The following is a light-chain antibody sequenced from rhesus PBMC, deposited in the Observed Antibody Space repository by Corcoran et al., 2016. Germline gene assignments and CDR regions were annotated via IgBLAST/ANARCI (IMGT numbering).Light chain of an antibody. V-gene: IGKV1-38*01. CDR3: QQRNRYPLT. J-gene: IGKJ4*01. CDR2: DAS. CDR1: QGISSY. Sequence: DIQLTQSPSSLSASVGDRVTITCRASQGISSYLAWYQQKPGKSPKLLIYDASNLQRGVPSRFSGSGSGTDFTLTISSLQPEDFAVYYCQQRNRYPLTFGGGTKVEIK.